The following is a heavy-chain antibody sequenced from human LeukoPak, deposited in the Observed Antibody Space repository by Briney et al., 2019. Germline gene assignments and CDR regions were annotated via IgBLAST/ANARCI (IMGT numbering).Heavy chain of an antibody. D-gene: IGHD3-16*01. CDR1: GFTFSSYW. V-gene: IGHV3-7*03. J-gene: IGHJ3*02. CDR2: IKQDGSEK. Sequence: GGSLRLSCAASGFTFSSYWMNWVRQAPGKGLEWVANIKQDGSEKYYVDSVKGRFTISRDNAKNSLYLQMNSLRAEDTAVYYCAKGTVARFGEGDAFDIWGQGTMVTVSS. CDR3: AKGTVARFGEGDAFDI.